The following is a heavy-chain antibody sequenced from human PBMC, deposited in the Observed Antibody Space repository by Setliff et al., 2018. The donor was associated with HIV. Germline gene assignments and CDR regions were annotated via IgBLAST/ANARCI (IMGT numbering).Heavy chain of an antibody. CDR1: GFTFSTYS. Sequence: GGSLRLSCAASGFTFSTYSMNWVRQAPGKGLEWVSYISRSGDTIDYADSVKGRFTISGDNAKNSVSLQMNSLRVEDTAVYYCARDDWTCSDGTCFPITFDYWGQGTLVNVSS. J-gene: IGHJ4*02. CDR3: ARDDWTCSDGTCFPITFDY. D-gene: IGHD2-15*01. V-gene: IGHV3-48*01. CDR2: ISRSGDTI.